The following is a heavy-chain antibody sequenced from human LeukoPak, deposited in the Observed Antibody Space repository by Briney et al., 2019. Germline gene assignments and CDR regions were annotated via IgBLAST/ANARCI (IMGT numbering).Heavy chain of an antibody. CDR2: IKGDGIST. Sequence: PGGSLRLSCAASGFDFSSNWMHWVRHAPGQGLVWVSRIKGDGISTNYADSVKGRFTVSRDNAKNTLYLQVNSLRAEDTAVYYCARGPNSNWSGLDFWGQGTLLTVSS. CDR1: GFDFSSNW. V-gene: IGHV3-74*01. CDR3: ARGPNSNWSGLDF. D-gene: IGHD6-6*01. J-gene: IGHJ4*02.